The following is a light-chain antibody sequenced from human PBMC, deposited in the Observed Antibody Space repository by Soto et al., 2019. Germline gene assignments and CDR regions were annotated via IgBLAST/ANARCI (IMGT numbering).Light chain of an antibody. Sequence: DIQMTQSPSSLSASVGYRVTITRQATQDISNLLNWFQQKPGKAPKLLIYDASNLETGVPSRFSGSGSGTDFTFTISSLQAEDIATYYCQQYENLPITFGQGTRLEIK. CDR1: QDISNL. CDR2: DAS. J-gene: IGKJ5*01. CDR3: QQYENLPIT. V-gene: IGKV1-33*01.